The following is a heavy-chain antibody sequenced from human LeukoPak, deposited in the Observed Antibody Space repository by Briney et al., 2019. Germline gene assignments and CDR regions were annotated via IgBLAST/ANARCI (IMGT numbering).Heavy chain of an antibody. CDR2: MSDSGGRT. V-gene: IGHV3-23*01. CDR1: GITLSNYG. J-gene: IGHJ4*02. CDR3: AKRGVVIRVILVGFHKEAYYFDS. Sequence: GGSLRLSCAVSGITLSNYGMSWVRQAPGKGLEWVAGMSDSGGRTNYADSVKGRFTISRDNPKSTLYLQMNSLRAEDTAVYFCAKRGVVIRVILVGFHKEAYYFDSRGQGALVTVSS. D-gene: IGHD3-22*01.